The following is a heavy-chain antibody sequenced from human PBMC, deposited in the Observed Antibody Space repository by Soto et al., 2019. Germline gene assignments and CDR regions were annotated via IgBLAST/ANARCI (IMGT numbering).Heavy chain of an antibody. V-gene: IGHV3-23*01. D-gene: IGHD6-19*01. Sequence: EVQLLESGGGLVQPGVSLRLSCAASGFTFSSYAMSWVRQAPGKGLEWVSGIGGSGAGTNYADSVKGRFTISRDNSQNTLYLQMSSLRAEDTAVYYCARGGGIAVAGTHLDYWGQGTLVTVSS. CDR1: GFTFSSYA. CDR2: IGGSGAGT. J-gene: IGHJ4*02. CDR3: ARGGGIAVAGTHLDY.